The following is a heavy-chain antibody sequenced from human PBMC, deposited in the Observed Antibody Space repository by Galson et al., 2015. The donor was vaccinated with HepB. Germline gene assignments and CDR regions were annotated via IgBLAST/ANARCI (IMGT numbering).Heavy chain of an antibody. J-gene: IGHJ6*02. CDR3: AKAHVSGTDYYYYYGMDV. Sequence: SLRLSCAASGFTFSSYGMHWVRQAPGKGLEWVAVISYDGSNKYYADSVKGRFNISRDNSKNTLYLQMNSLRAEDTAVYYCAKAHVSGTDYYYYYGMDVWGQGTTVTVSS. V-gene: IGHV3-30*18. CDR1: GFTFSSYG. CDR2: ISYDGSNK. D-gene: IGHD1-26*01.